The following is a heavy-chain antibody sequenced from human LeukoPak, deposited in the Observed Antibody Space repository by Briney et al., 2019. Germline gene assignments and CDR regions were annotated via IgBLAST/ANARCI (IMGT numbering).Heavy chain of an antibody. J-gene: IGHJ3*01. V-gene: IGHV3-7*04. CDR2: IKPDGSEK. CDR1: GFTFSSYW. Sequence: GGSLRLSCAGSGFTFSSYWMNWIRQAPGKGLEGVANIKPDGSEKYYVDSAKGRFTISRDNAKSPLYLQVNSLSAEDTAVYYCARASGAAFDVWGQGTMVTVAS. CDR3: ARASGAAFDV. D-gene: IGHD1-26*01.